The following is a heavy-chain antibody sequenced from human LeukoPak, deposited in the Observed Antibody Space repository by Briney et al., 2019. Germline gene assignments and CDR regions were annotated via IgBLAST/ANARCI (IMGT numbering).Heavy chain of an antibody. V-gene: IGHV3-21*04. Sequence: GGSLRLSCAASGLTFSRYSTNWVRQAPGKGLEWVSSISTSSSYIYYADSVKGRFTISRDNSKNTLYLQMNSLRGEDTALYYCAKGGLNYYMDVWGRGTTVTVSS. CDR2: ISTSSSYI. D-gene: IGHD2-21*01. J-gene: IGHJ6*03. CDR3: AKGGLNYYMDV. CDR1: GLTFSRYS.